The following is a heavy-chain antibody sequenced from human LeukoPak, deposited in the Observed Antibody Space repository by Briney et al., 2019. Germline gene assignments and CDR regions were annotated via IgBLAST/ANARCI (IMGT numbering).Heavy chain of an antibody. Sequence: GGSLRLSCVASGLTFNTAWMTWVRQAPGKGLEWVGRIKRTSDGGTSDYSAAVKGRFSISRDDSKNTIYLQMNSLKPEDTALYYCATDPVGYYSSGAGQWGQGTLVTVSS. CDR1: GLTFNTAW. CDR3: ATDPVGYYSSGAGQ. D-gene: IGHD3-10*01. V-gene: IGHV3-15*01. CDR2: IKRTSDGGTS. J-gene: IGHJ4*02.